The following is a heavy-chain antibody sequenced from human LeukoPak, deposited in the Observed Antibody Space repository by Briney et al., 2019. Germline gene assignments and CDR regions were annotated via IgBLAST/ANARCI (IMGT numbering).Heavy chain of an antibody. CDR1: GFTFDDYA. CDR3: AKDIGGYSYAADY. CDR2: ISGDGGRT. V-gene: IGHV3-43*02. Sequence: PGGSLRLSCAASGFTFDDYAMHWVRHAPGKGLEWVSLISGDGGRTYYADSVKGRFTISRDNSKNSLYLQMNSLRAEDTALYYCAKDIGGYSYAADYWGQGTLVTVSS. D-gene: IGHD5-18*01. J-gene: IGHJ4*02.